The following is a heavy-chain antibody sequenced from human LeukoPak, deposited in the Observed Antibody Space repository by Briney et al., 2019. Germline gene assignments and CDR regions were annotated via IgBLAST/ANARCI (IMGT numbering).Heavy chain of an antibody. CDR1: GGTFSSYA. D-gene: IGHD3-3*01. J-gene: IGHJ4*02. Sequence: SVKVSCKASGGTFSSYAISWVRQAPGQGLEWMGGMIPIFGTANYAQKFQGRVTITADESTSTAYLELSSLRSEDTAVYYCARDSITIFGVVTPRRFYFDYWGQGTLVTVSS. CDR3: ARDSITIFGVVTPRRFYFDY. V-gene: IGHV1-69*13. CDR2: MIPIFGTA.